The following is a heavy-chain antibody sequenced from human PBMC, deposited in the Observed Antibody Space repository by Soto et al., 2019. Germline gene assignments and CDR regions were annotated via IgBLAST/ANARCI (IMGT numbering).Heavy chain of an antibody. V-gene: IGHV3-30-3*01. CDR1: GFTFSSYA. J-gene: IGHJ4*02. Sequence: QVQLVESGGGVVQPGRSLRLSCAASGFTFSSYAMHRVRQAPGKGLEWVAVISYDGSNKYYADSVKGRFTISRDNSKNTLYLQMNSLRAEDTAVYYCARDGRLMVYVLLDYWGQGTLVTVSS. CDR3: ARDGRLMVYVLLDY. D-gene: IGHD2-8*01. CDR2: ISYDGSNK.